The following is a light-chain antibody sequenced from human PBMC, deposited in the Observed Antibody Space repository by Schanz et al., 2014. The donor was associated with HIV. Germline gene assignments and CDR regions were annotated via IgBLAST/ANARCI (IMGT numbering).Light chain of an antibody. J-gene: IGKJ1*01. CDR3: QQYSDYPWT. CDR2: AAS. CDR1: QGISSY. Sequence: IQLTQSPSSLSASAGDRVTITCRASQGISSYLAWYQQKPGKAPKLLIFAASTLQSGVPARFSGSGSGTDFTLFIASLQPDDFATYYCQQYSDYPWTFGHGTKVE. V-gene: IGKV1-9*01.